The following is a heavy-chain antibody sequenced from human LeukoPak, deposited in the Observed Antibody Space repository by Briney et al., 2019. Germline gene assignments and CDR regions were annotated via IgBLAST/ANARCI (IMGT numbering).Heavy chain of an antibody. D-gene: IGHD6-19*01. J-gene: IGHJ5*02. CDR1: GGSISSYY. V-gene: IGHV4-59*08. Sequence: PSETLSLTCTVSGGSISSYYWSWIRQPPGKGLEWIGYIYYSGSTNYNPSLKSRVTISVDTSKNQFSLKLSSLTAADTAVYYCARSFDKQWLVPNWFDPWGQGTLVTVSS. CDR2: IYYSGST. CDR3: ARSFDKQWLVPNWFDP.